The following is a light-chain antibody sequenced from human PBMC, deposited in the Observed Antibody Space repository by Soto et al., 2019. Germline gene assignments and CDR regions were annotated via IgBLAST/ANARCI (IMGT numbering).Light chain of an antibody. CDR1: QSASSSY. CDR2: DAS. CDR3: QQYGSSPRT. V-gene: IGKV3D-20*01. Sequence: EIVLTQSPATLSLSPGERATLSCGASQSASSSYLAWYQQKPGLAPRLLIYDASSRATGIPDRFSGSGSGTDFTLTISRLEPEDFAVYYCQQYGSSPRTFGQGTKVEIK. J-gene: IGKJ1*01.